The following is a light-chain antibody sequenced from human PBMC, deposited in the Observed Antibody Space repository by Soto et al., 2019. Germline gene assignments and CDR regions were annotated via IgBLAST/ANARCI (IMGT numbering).Light chain of an antibody. CDR3: AAWDDSLSNYV. V-gene: IGLV1-47*01. CDR2: RNN. J-gene: IGLJ1*01. CDR1: SSNIGSNY. Sequence: QSVLTQPPSASGTPGQRVTISCSGSSSNIGSNYVFWYQQLPGTAPKLLIHRNNQRPSGVPDRFSGSKSGTSASLAISGLRSKDEADYYCAAWDDSLSNYVFGTGTKLTVL.